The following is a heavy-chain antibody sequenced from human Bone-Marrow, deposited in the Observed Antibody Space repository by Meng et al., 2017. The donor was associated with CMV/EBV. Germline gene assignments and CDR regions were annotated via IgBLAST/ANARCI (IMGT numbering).Heavy chain of an antibody. CDR1: GFKFDDYA. CDR3: AKDMGHDYIWGSFRTVGYFDY. CDR2: INWNSGSI. J-gene: IGHJ4*01. D-gene: IGHD3-16*02. V-gene: IGHV3-9*01. Sequence: SLKISCVGSGFKFDDYAMHWVRQAPGKGLEWVSGINWNSGSIGYADSVKGRFTISRDNAKKSLYLEMNSLRGEDAALYYCAKDMGHDYIWGSFRTVGYFDYWGHGTLVTVSS.